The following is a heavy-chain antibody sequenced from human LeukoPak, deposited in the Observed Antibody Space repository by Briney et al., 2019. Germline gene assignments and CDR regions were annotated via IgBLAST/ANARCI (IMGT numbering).Heavy chain of an antibody. J-gene: IGHJ4*02. CDR1: GFTVSSNY. D-gene: IGHD6-19*01. CDR2: IYSGGST. V-gene: IGHV3-53*01. Sequence: GGSLRLSCAASGFTVSSNYMSWVRQAPGKGLEWVPVIYSGGSTYYADSVKGRFTISRDNSKNTLYLQMNSLRAEDTAVYYCASSIAVAGYYFDYWGQGTLVTVSS. CDR3: ASSIAVAGYYFDY.